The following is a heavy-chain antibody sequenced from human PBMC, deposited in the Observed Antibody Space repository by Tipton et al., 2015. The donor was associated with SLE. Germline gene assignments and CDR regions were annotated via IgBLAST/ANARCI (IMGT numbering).Heavy chain of an antibody. CDR1: GFTFSSYA. V-gene: IGHV3-23*01. D-gene: IGHD1-14*01. CDR2: ISGSGGST. Sequence: GSLRLSCAASGFTFSSYAMSWVRQAPGKGLEWVSAISGSGGSTYYADSVKGRFTISRDNSKNTLYLQMNSLRAEDTAVYYCAKGISGNYYYYYGMDVWGQGAAVTVSS. J-gene: IGHJ6*02. CDR3: AKGISGNYYYYYGMDV.